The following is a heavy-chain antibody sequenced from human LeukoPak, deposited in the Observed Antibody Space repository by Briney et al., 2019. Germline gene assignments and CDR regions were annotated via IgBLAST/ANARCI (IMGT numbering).Heavy chain of an antibody. V-gene: IGHV1-69*13. J-gene: IGHJ5*02. CDR2: IIPIFGTA. D-gene: IGHD2-15*01. CDR3: AYADCSGGSCYSGGVFVNWFDP. CDR1: GGTFGSYA. Sequence: RGSVKVPCKASGGTFGSYAISWVRQAPGQGLEWMGGIIPIFGTANYAQKFQGRVTITADESTSTAYMELSSLRSEDTAVYYCAYADCSGGSCYSGGVFVNWFDPWGQGTLVTVSS.